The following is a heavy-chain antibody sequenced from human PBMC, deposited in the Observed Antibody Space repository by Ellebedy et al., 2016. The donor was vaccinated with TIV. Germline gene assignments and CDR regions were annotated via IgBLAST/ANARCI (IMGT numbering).Heavy chain of an antibody. CDR2: ISGYNGNT. D-gene: IGHD1-26*01. Sequence: ASVKVSXXASGYRFNSYGISWVRQAHGQGLEWMGWISGYNGNTNYPQKFQDRVTMTIDRSTSTVYMELRSLRSDDTAVYYCAKESDVSYYGPHFDYWGQGTLVTVSS. J-gene: IGHJ4*02. CDR3: AKESDVSYYGPHFDY. CDR1: GYRFNSYG. V-gene: IGHV1-18*01.